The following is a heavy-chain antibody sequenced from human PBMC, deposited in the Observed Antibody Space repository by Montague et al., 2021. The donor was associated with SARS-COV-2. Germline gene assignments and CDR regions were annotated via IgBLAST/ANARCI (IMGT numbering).Heavy chain of an antibody. J-gene: IGHJ3*02. D-gene: IGHD3-22*01. V-gene: IGHV4-31*03. Sequence: TLSLTCTVSGGSISSGGYYWSWIRQHPGKGLEWIGYTYYSGSTYYXXXLKSRVTISVDTSKNQFSLKLSSVTAADTAVYYCARARITMIVVVNAFDIWGQGTMVTVSS. CDR3: ARARITMIVVVNAFDI. CDR1: GGSISSGGYY. CDR2: TYYSGST.